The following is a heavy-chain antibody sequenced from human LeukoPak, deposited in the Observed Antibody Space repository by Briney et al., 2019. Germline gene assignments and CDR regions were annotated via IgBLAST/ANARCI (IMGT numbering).Heavy chain of an antibody. Sequence: PSETLSLTCAVSGYAMSSSNWWGWIRQPPGKELEWIGYIYYSGSTDYNPSLKSRVTVSIHTSKNQFSLKLTSVSALDTAVYYCADGGNYFWAPDYWGQGTLVTVSS. CDR3: ADGGNYFWAPDY. D-gene: IGHD3-10*01. V-gene: IGHV4-28*06. J-gene: IGHJ4*02. CDR1: GYAMSSSNW. CDR2: IYYSGST.